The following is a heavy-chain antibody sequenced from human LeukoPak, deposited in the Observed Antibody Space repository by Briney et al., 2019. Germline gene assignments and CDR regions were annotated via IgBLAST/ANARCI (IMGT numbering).Heavy chain of an antibody. CDR1: GYTLTELS. D-gene: IGHD5-12*01. V-gene: IGHV1-24*01. Sequence: GASVKVSCKVSGYTLTELSMHWVRQAPGKGLEWMGGFDPEDGETIYAQKFQGRVTMTEDTSTDTAYMELSSLRSEDTAVYYCATGVRDYDSLDYWGQGTLVTVSS. CDR2: FDPEDGET. CDR3: ATGVRDYDSLDY. J-gene: IGHJ4*02.